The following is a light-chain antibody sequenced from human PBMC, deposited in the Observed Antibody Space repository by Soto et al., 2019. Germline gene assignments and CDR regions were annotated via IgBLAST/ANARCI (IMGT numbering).Light chain of an antibody. Sequence: DIVMTQSPDSLAVSLGERATINCKSSQSVLYSSNNKNYLAWYQQKPGQPPKLLIYWASTRESGVPDRFSGSGSGTYFTLTISSLQAEDVAVYYCQQYYRTPPTFGQGTKLEIK. V-gene: IGKV4-1*01. J-gene: IGKJ2*01. CDR2: WAS. CDR3: QQYYRTPPT. CDR1: QSVLYSSNNKNY.